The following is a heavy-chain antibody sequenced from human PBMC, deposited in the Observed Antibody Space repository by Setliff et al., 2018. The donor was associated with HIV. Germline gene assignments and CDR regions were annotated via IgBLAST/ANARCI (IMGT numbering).Heavy chain of an antibody. CDR1: GFTFNNYA. V-gene: IGHV3-23*01. CDR2: ISGSGGDT. Sequence: GGSLRLSCAASGFTFNNYAMNWVRQAPGKGLEWVSGISGSGGDTYYADSVKGRFTISRDNSRDTVYLQMDSLRPDDTAVYYCARAYYHHSGGYWSTDYYYSYMDVWGKGTTVTVSS. D-gene: IGHD3-22*01. J-gene: IGHJ6*03. CDR3: ARAYYHHSGGYWSTDYYYSYMDV.